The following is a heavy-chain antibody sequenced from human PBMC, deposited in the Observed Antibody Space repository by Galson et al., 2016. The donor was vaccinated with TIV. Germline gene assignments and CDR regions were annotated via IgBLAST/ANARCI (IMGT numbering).Heavy chain of an antibody. CDR2: IDSDGGT. CDR3: ARERRHCGNECYLRYYFGMDV. D-gene: IGHD2-21*01. Sequence: SLRLSCAASGITVSDNYLTWVRQAPGKGLEWVSIIDSDGGTNYANSVRGRFSISRDNSQNTLYLQMNTLRPEDTAVYYCARERRHCGNECYLRYYFGMDVWGQGTTVTVSS. J-gene: IGHJ6*02. CDR1: GITVSDNY. V-gene: IGHV3-66*02.